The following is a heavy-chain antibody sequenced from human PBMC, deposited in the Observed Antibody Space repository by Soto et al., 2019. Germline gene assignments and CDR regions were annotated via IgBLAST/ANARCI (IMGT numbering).Heavy chain of an antibody. CDR2: IYYSGST. J-gene: IGHJ5*02. CDR3: ARAHDDCSGGSFCPSWFDP. V-gene: IGHV4-31*03. CDR1: GGSISSGGYY. D-gene: IGHD2-15*01. Sequence: PSETLSLTGTVSGGSISSGGYYWSWIRRHPGKGLEWIGYIYYSGSTYYNPSLKSRVTISVDTSKNQFSLKLSSVTAADTAVYYCARAHDDCSGGSFCPSWFDPWGQGTLVTVSS.